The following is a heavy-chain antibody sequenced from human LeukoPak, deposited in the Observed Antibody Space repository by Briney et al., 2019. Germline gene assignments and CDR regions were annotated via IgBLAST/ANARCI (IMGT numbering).Heavy chain of an antibody. CDR2: IYPGVSDT. CDR1: GYSLSSYW. D-gene: IGHD3-10*01. V-gene: IGHV5-51*01. Sequence: GESLRISCKGSGYSLSSYWIGWVRQMPGKGLEWMGIIYPGVSDTRYSPSFQGQVTISAGKSISTAYLHWSSLKASDTAIYYCATYAGTSSKYFQHWGQGTLVTVSS. J-gene: IGHJ1*01. CDR3: ATYAGTSSKYFQH.